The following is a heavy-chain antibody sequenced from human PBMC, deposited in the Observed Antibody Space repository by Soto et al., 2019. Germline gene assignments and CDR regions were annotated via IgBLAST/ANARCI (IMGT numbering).Heavy chain of an antibody. CDR3: ARILASTYYYGMDV. J-gene: IGHJ6*02. V-gene: IGHV5-51*01. CDR2: IYPGDSDT. CDR1: GYSVTNYW. Sequence: PGESLKLSCKGSGYSVTNYWIAWVRQMPGKGLEWMGIIYPGDSDTKYSPSFQGQVTISADKSISTAYLQWSSLKASDTAMYYCARILASTYYYGMDVWGQGTTVTVSS.